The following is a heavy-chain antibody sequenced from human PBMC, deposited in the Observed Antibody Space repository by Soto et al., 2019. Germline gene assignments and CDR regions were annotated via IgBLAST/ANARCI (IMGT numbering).Heavy chain of an antibody. CDR3: AAQEVGGRYVYTFDP. CDR2: IYYSGST. CDR1: GGSISSSSYY. V-gene: IGHV4-39*02. J-gene: IGHJ5*02. Sequence: QLQLQESGPGLVKPSETLSLTCTVSGGSISSSSYYWGWIRQPPGKGLEWIGSIYYSGSTYYNPSRHSRVTISVATSRTPLSLKLSSVTAADAAVYYCAAQEVGGRYVYTFDPWGQGTLVTVSS. D-gene: IGHD1-26*01.